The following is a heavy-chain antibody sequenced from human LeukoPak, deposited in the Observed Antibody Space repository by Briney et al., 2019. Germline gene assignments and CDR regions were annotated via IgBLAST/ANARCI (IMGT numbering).Heavy chain of an antibody. J-gene: IGHJ4*02. Sequence: EPSETLSLTCTVSAGSISSSSYYWGWLRQPPGKGLEWIGSIYYSGSTYYNPSLKSRVTISVDTSKNQFSLKLSSVTAAGTAEYYCASVLRWLQSPGPPRYWGQGTLVTVSS. CDR2: IYYSGST. CDR1: AGSISSSSYY. CDR3: ASVLRWLQSPGPPRY. D-gene: IGHD5-24*01. V-gene: IGHV4-39*07.